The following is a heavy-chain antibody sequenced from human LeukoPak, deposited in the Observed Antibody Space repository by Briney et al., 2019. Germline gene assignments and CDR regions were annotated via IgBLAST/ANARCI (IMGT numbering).Heavy chain of an antibody. CDR3: ARHIAVGEDV. CDR1: GGSISSDY. Sequence: SETLSLTCTVSGGSISSDYWSWIRQPPGKGLEWIGYIYYTGSTTYNPPLKSRLTISLGTSKNQFSLKLTSVTAADTAVYYCARHIAVGEDVWGQGTTVTVFS. V-gene: IGHV4-59*01. J-gene: IGHJ6*02. D-gene: IGHD6-19*01. CDR2: IYYTGST.